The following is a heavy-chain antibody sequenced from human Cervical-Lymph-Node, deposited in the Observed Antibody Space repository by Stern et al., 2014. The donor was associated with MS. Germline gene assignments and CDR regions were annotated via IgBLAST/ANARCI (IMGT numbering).Heavy chain of an antibody. CDR3: ARLWEYAYCDY. Sequence: QVQLQESGPGLVKPSETLSLTCTVSGGSISSNSYNWGWIRQPPGKGLEWIGSIFYTGSTYYNPSLKTRVTMSAETSKKPSSLKLPSVTAADTAVYYCARLWEYAYCDYWGRGTLVTVSS. D-gene: IGHD1-26*01. CDR2: IFYTGST. J-gene: IGHJ4*02. CDR1: GGSISSNSYN. V-gene: IGHV4-39*01.